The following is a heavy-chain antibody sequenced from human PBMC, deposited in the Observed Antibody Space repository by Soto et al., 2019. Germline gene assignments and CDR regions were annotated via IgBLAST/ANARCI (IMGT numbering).Heavy chain of an antibody. V-gene: IGHV3-23*01. J-gene: IGHJ4*02. Sequence: PGGSLRLSCAASGFSFSSYTMTWVRQPTGKGLGCVLAITGSRGGTTLSDSVKARLPISRDYPKNTLYLQMNSLRAEDTAVYYCAKGASSGYFLEYWGQGSLVRVSS. CDR3: AKGASSGYFLEY. CDR1: GFSFSSYT. CDR2: ITGSRGGT. D-gene: IGHD3-22*01.